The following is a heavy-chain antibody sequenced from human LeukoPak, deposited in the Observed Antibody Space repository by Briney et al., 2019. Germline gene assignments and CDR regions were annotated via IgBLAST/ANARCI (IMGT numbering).Heavy chain of an antibody. V-gene: IGHV3-33*08. CDR2: IWYDGSNK. Sequence: GGFLRLSCAASGFTFRNYVIHWVRQAPGKGLEWVAVIWYDGSNKYYADSVKGRFTISRDNSKNTLYLQMNSLRAEDTAVYYCARDCGGDCYSLDYWGQGTLVTVSS. J-gene: IGHJ4*02. CDR3: ARDCGGDCYSLDY. D-gene: IGHD2-21*02. CDR1: GFTFRNYV.